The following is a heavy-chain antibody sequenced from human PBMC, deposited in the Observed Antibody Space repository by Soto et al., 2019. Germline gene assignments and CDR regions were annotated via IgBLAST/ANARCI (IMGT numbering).Heavy chain of an antibody. CDR2: INSDGSIT. V-gene: IGHV3-74*01. CDR1: GFIFSRSW. D-gene: IGHD2-15*01. CDR3: RHDSDY. Sequence: VHVVESGGGIVQPGGSLRLSCAASGFIFSRSWMHWVRQAPGKGLVWVSRINSDGSITNYADSVRGRFTISRDNTKNTVYLHMNSLRVEDTAMYYCRHDSDYWGQGTLVTVSS. J-gene: IGHJ4*02.